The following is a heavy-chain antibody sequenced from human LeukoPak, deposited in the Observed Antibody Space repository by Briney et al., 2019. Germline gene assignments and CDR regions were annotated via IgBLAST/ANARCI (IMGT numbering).Heavy chain of an antibody. V-gene: IGHV3-7*03. CDR2: INSDGSEG. D-gene: IGHD4-17*01. CDR1: GFTFSGFW. CDR3: ARDKVAYGDYVGVFDY. Sequence: GGSLRLSCAVSGFTFSGFWMSWSRQAPGKGLEWVASINSDGSEGYYADVVKGRFTISRDNAKNSLYLQINSLRAEDTAVYYCARDKVAYGDYVGVFDYWGQGTLVTVSS. J-gene: IGHJ4*02.